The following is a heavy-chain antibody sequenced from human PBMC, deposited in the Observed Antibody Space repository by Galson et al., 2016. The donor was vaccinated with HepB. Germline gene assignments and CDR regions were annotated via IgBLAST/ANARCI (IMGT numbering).Heavy chain of an antibody. CDR1: GFTFGSYA. Sequence: SLRLSCAASGFTFGSYAMQWVRQAPGRGLEWLAVMSYDGESKFYADSMQGRFTISRDNPRNTLYLQLSSLRPEDSAVYFCARANKDFWSGHSATDVWGKGTTVTVSS. D-gene: IGHD3-3*01. V-gene: IGHV3-30*04. J-gene: IGHJ6*04. CDR2: MSYDGESK. CDR3: ARANKDFWSGHSATDV.